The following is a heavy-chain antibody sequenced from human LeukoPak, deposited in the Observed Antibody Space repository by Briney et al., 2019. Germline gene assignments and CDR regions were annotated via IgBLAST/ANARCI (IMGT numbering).Heavy chain of an antibody. D-gene: IGHD3-10*01. Sequence: GGSLRLSCAASGFTFSSYAMSWVHQAPGKGLEWVSAISGSGGSTYYADSVKGRFTISRDNSKNTLYLQMNSLRAEDTAVYYCAKDYYGSGSNYFDYWGQGTLVTVSS. CDR2: ISGSGGST. V-gene: IGHV3-23*01. J-gene: IGHJ4*02. CDR3: AKDYYGSGSNYFDY. CDR1: GFTFSSYA.